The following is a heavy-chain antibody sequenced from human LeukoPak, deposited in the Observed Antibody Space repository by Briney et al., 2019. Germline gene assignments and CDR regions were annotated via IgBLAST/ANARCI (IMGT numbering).Heavy chain of an antibody. CDR1: GGSISGSSYY. CDR2: IYYSGST. CDR3: VGYYYDSTGYDY. V-gene: IGHV4-39*07. D-gene: IGHD3-22*01. Sequence: PSETLSLTCTVSGGSISGSSYYWGWIRQPPGKGLEWIGNIYYSGSTYYNPSLKSRVTISVDTSKNQFSLKLSSVTAADTAVYYCVGYYYDSTGYDYWGQGTLVTVSS. J-gene: IGHJ4*02.